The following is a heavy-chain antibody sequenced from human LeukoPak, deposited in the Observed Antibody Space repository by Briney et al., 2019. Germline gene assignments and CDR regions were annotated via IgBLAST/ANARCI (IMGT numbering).Heavy chain of an antibody. Sequence: ASVKVSCKASGYTFTSYYMHWVRQAPGQGLEWMGGIIPIFGTANYAQKFQGRVTITADESTSTAYMELSSLRSEDTAVYYCARESVYGGNSFDYWGQGTLVTVSS. V-gene: IGHV1-69*13. J-gene: IGHJ4*02. CDR3: ARESVYGGNSFDY. CDR2: IIPIFGTA. CDR1: GYTFTSYY. D-gene: IGHD4-23*01.